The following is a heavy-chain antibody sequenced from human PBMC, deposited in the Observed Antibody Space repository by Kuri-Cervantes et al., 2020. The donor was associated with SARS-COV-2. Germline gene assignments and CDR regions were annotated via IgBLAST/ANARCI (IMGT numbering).Heavy chain of an antibody. Sequence: GESRKISCAASAFTFSSYAMHWVRQAPGKGLEWEAVISYDGSNKYYADSVKGRFTISRDNSKNTLYLQMNSLRAGDTAVYYCARDFFTMGRRGVDIWGQGTMVTVSS. V-gene: IGHV3-30-3*01. J-gene: IGHJ3*02. CDR3: ARDFFTMGRRGVDI. D-gene: IGHD3-10*01. CDR2: ISYDGSNK. CDR1: AFTFSSYA.